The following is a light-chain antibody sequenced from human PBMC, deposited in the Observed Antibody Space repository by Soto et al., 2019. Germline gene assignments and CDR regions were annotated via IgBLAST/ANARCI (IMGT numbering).Light chain of an antibody. CDR3: QQYGSPPIT. Sequence: EIVLAQSPGTLSLSPGERATLSCRASQSVISNFLAWYQQKPGQAPWLLIWGASNRAGGVPDRFSGSGSGTDFTLTISRLEPEDFAVYYCQQYGSPPITFGQGTRLEIK. V-gene: IGKV3-20*01. CDR2: GAS. CDR1: QSVISNF. J-gene: IGKJ5*01.